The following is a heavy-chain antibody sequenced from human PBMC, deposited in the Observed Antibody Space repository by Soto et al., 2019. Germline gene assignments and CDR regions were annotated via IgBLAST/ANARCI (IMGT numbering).Heavy chain of an antibody. CDR1: GFSFSNYG. D-gene: IGHD3-10*01. Sequence: QVQLVESGGGVVQPGRSLRLSCAASGFSFSNYGMHWVRQAPGKGLGWVAVISFDEVNRFYADSVKGRFTASRDISQNTLYRQMNGRRSEDPAVYYCAKDDAVSVSRGMIANWFESWGQGTLVTVSS. J-gene: IGHJ5*01. CDR3: AKDDAVSVSRGMIANWFES. V-gene: IGHV3-30*18. CDR2: ISFDEVNR.